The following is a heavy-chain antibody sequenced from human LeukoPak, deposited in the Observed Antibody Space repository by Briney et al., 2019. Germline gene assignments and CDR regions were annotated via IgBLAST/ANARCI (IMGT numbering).Heavy chain of an antibody. Sequence: PGGSLRLSCAASGFTFSSYAMSWVRPAPGKGLEWVSAISGSGGSTYYADSVKGRFTISRDNSKNTLYLQMNSLRAEDTAVYYCANERYYDILTGYDYWGQGTLVTVSS. J-gene: IGHJ4*02. CDR3: ANERYYDILTGYDY. CDR1: GFTFSSYA. V-gene: IGHV3-23*01. CDR2: ISGSGGST. D-gene: IGHD3-9*01.